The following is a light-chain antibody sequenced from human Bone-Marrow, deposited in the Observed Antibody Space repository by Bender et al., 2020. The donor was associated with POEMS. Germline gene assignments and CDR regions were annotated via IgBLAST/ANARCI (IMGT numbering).Light chain of an antibody. V-gene: IGLV1-44*01. J-gene: IGLJ3*02. Sequence: QSVLTQPPSASGTPGQRVTISCSGGSSNIGAHAVNWYQHLPGTAPKLLIYSSHRRPSEVPDRFSASKSGNTASLTISGLQAEDEADYYCYSYAGRNFWVFGGGTKLTVL. CDR1: SSNIGAHA. CDR2: SSH. CDR3: YSYAGRNFWV.